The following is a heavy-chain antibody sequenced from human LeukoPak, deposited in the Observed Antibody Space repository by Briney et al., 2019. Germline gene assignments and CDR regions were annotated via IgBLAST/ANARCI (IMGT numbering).Heavy chain of an antibody. CDR3: ARDGFYCSGSDCSKGRWYSHYYMDV. CDR1: GGSISSYY. J-gene: IGHJ6*03. V-gene: IGHV4-4*07. Sequence: SETLSLTCTVSGGSISSYYWSWIRQPAGKGLEWIGRIYASGNTDYSPSLKSRLTISLDTSKNQLSLRLSSVTAADTAVYYCARDGFYCSGSDCSKGRWYSHYYMDVWGKGTTVTVSS. CDR2: IYASGNT. D-gene: IGHD5-12*01.